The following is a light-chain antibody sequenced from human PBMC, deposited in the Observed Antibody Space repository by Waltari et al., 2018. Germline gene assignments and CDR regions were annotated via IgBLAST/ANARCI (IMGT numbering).Light chain of an antibody. Sequence: DFQMTQSPSSLPASVGGSVTISCRASQRISSYLNWYQQKPGKAPRLLIYGATSLQSGVPSRFSGSGSGTDFTLTISSLQPEDFATYYCQQTYRTPRTFGQGTKVDI. CDR1: QRISSY. V-gene: IGKV1-39*01. CDR3: QQTYRTPRT. CDR2: GAT. J-gene: IGKJ1*01.